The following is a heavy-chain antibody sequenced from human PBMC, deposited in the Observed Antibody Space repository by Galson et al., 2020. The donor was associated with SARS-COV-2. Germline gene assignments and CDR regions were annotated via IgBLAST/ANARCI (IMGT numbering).Heavy chain of an antibody. Sequence: SETLSLTCTVSGGSISSGNYYWSWIRQNPGKGLEWIGYIYYSGNTHYNPALKSRVSISVDSSKNQFSLNLNSVTAADTAVYFCMRRAPYGGDSVDIWGQGTMVSVSS. D-gene: IGHD2-21*02. CDR1: GGSISSGNYY. CDR3: MRRAPYGGDSVDI. J-gene: IGHJ3*02. V-gene: IGHV4-31*03. CDR2: IYYSGNT.